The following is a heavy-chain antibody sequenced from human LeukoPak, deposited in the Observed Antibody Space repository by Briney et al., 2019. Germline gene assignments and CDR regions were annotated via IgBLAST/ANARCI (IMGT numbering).Heavy chain of an antibody. CDR3: AKRILAPGTLDY. V-gene: IGHV4-59*01. Sequence: SETLSLTCTVSGGSMSDYYWSWIRQPPGKGLEWIGCIYYSGSTDYNPSLKSRVTMSVDTSKNQFSLKLRSVTAADTAIYYCAKRILAPGTLDYWGQGTLVTVSS. CDR1: GGSMSDYY. J-gene: IGHJ4*02. D-gene: IGHD6-13*01. CDR2: IYYSGST.